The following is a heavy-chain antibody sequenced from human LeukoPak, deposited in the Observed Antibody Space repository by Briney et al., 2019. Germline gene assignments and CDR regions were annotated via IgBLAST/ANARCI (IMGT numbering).Heavy chain of an antibody. CDR3: TRRAARWQFDL. J-gene: IGHJ2*01. Sequence: GGSLRLSCAVSGFNFDDYAMHWVRQAPGGGLEWVSGINWKTGNGIYADSVKGRFTISRDNAKNSLYPQMSSLRAEDTALYYCTRRAARWQFDLWGRGTLLTVSS. V-gene: IGHV3-9*01. CDR1: GFNFDDYA. D-gene: IGHD5-24*01. CDR2: INWKTGNG.